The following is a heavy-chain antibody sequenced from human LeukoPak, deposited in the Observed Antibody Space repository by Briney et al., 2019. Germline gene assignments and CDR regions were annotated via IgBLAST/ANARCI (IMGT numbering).Heavy chain of an antibody. D-gene: IGHD2-2*01. Sequence: GGSLRLSCAASGFIFTSYAMSWVRPAPGKGLEWGSATSGGGGSTFYADSVKGRFTISRDNSKNTLYLQMNSLRAEDTAVYYCAKDLYCSSTSCSFDYWGQGTLVTVSS. V-gene: IGHV3-23*01. CDR2: TSGGGGST. CDR1: GFIFTSYA. J-gene: IGHJ4*02. CDR3: AKDLYCSSTSCSFDY.